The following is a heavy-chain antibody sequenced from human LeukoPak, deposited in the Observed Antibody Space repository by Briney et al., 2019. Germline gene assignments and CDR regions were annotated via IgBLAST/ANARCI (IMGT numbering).Heavy chain of an antibody. J-gene: IGHJ5*02. V-gene: IGHV4-38-2*02. CDR3: ARAYSSSWYFNWFDP. CDR1: GYSISSGYF. D-gene: IGHD6-13*01. CDR2: IYNSGST. Sequence: SETLYLTCTVSGYSISSGYFWGWIRRPPGKGLEWIGTIYNSGSTNYNASLESRVTISVDTSKNQFSLRLSSVTAADTAVYYCARAYSSSWYFNWFDPWGQGTLVTVSS.